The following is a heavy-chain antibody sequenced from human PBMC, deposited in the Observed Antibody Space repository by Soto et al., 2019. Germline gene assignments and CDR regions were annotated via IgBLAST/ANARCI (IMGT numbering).Heavy chain of an antibody. CDR3: ARGSIAARRVGWFDP. Sequence: SDTLSLTCTVSGGSISSYYWSWIRQPPGKGLEWIGYIYYSGSTNYNPSLKSRVTISVDTSKNQFSLKLSSVTAADTAVYYCARGSIAARRVGWFDPWGQGTLVTVS. J-gene: IGHJ5*02. V-gene: IGHV4-59*01. CDR2: IYYSGST. D-gene: IGHD6-6*01. CDR1: GGSISSYY.